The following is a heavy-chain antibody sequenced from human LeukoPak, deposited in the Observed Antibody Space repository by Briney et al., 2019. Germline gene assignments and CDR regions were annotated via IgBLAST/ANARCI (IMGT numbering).Heavy chain of an antibody. CDR3: ARVGVGYYYDSSGYFL. CDR1: AFTVSSIY. J-gene: IGHJ4*02. CDR2: IYSGGST. Sequence: GGSLTLSCAASAFTVSSIYMSCVRPAPGKGLEWVSVIYSGGSTCDAYSVKGRFTSSRDNSKNTLYLQMNSLRAEDTAVYYCARVGVGYYYDSSGYFLWGQGTLVTVSS. V-gene: IGHV3-66*01. D-gene: IGHD3-22*01.